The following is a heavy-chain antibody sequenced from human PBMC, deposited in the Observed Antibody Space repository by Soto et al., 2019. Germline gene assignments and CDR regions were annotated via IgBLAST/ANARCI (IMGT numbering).Heavy chain of an antibody. J-gene: IGHJ4*02. D-gene: IGHD3-3*02. CDR3: TRVKDSHFWSGRFDY. CDR1: GFTFGDYA. CDR2: IRSKAYGGTT. Sequence: GGSLRLSCTASGFTFGDYAMSWVRQAPGKGLEWVGFIRSKAYGGTTEYAASVKGRFTISRDDSKSIAYLQMNSLKTEDTAVYYCTRVKDSHFWSGRFDYWGQGTLVTVSS. V-gene: IGHV3-49*04.